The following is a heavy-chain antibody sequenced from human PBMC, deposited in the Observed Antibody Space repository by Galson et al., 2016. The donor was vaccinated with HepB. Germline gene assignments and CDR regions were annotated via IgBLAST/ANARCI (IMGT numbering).Heavy chain of an antibody. CDR2: IGVGSGDI. V-gene: IGHV1-58*01. Sequence: SVKVSCKASGSTFSSSTVQWVRQARGQRLEWIGWIGVGSGDISYAQKFQGRVTITSDTSTSTAYMELSSLRSEDTAVYYCAADYHDTYFDPWGQGTLVTVSS. D-gene: IGHD3-16*02. J-gene: IGHJ5*02. CDR3: AADYHDTYFDP. CDR1: GSTFSSST.